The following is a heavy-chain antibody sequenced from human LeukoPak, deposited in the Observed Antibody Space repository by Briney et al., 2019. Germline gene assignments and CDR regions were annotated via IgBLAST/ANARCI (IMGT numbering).Heavy chain of an antibody. V-gene: IGHV4-38-2*02. J-gene: IGHJ5*02. Sequence: SETLSLTCTVSGYSISSGYYWGWIRQPPGKGLEWIGEIYHSGSTNYNPSLKSRVTISVDKSKNQFSLKLSSVTAADTAVYYCARAIVATIGGSRFDPWGQGTLVTVSS. CDR2: IYHSGST. CDR1: GYSISSGYY. D-gene: IGHD5-12*01. CDR3: ARAIVATIGGSRFDP.